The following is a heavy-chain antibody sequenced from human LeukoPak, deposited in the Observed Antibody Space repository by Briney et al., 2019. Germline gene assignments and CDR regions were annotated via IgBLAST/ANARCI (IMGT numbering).Heavy chain of an antibody. Sequence: GGSLRLSCAASGFTFSSYSMNWVRQAPGKGLEWVSYISSSSSTIYYADSVKGRFTISRDNAKNSLYLQMNSLRAEDTAVYYCARENYYGSGSSPGEFDYWGQGTLVTVSS. V-gene: IGHV3-48*01. CDR2: ISSSSSTI. D-gene: IGHD3-10*01. CDR1: GFTFSSYS. J-gene: IGHJ4*02. CDR3: ARENYYGSGSSPGEFDY.